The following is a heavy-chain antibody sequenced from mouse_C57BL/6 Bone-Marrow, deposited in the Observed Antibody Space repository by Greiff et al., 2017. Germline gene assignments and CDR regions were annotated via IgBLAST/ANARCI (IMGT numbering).Heavy chain of an antibody. CDR3: ARMVTTGVYYAMDY. V-gene: IGHV1-50*01. CDR1: GYTFTSYW. Sequence: QVQLKQPGAELVKPGASVKLSCKASGYTFTSYWMQWVKQRPGQGLEWIGEIDPSDSYTNYNQKFKGKATLTVYTSSSTAYMQLSGLTSEDSAVYYCARMVTTGVYYAMDYWGQGTSVTVSS. J-gene: IGHJ4*01. D-gene: IGHD2-3*01. CDR2: IDPSDSYT.